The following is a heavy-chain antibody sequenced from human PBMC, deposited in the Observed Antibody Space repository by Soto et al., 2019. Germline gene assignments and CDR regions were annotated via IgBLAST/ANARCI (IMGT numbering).Heavy chain of an antibody. CDR2: IYYSGST. Sequence: SETLSLTCTVSGGSISSGGYYWSWIRQHPGKGLEWIGYIYYSGSTYYNPSLKSRVTIPVDTSKNQFSLKLSSVTAADTAVYYCARAPPTYGDYVANWFDPWGQGTLVTVSS. CDR3: ARAPPTYGDYVANWFDP. CDR1: GGSISSGGYY. J-gene: IGHJ5*02. V-gene: IGHV4-31*03. D-gene: IGHD4-17*01.